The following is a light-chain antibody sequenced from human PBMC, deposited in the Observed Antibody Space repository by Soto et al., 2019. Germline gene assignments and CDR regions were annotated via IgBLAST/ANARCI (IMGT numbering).Light chain of an antibody. V-gene: IGKV3-15*01. Sequence: EIVMTQSPATLSVSPGERATLSCRASQSVSSNLAWYQQKPGQAPRLLIYGASTRATGIPARFSGGGSGTEFTLNISGLQSEDFAVYYCQQYNNWPRVTFGQGTKLEIK. CDR2: GAS. J-gene: IGKJ2*01. CDR1: QSVSSN. CDR3: QQYNNWPRVT.